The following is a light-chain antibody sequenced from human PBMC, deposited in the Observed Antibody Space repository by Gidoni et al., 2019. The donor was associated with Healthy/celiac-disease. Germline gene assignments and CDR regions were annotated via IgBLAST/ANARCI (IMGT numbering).Light chain of an antibody. CDR2: AAS. CDR3: QQSYSTPLLT. V-gene: IGKV1-39*01. CDR1: QSISSY. J-gene: IGKJ4*01. Sequence: DIQMTQSPSSLSASVGDRVTITCRASQSISSYLNWYQQKPGKAPKLLIYAASSLQSGVPSRFSGSGSGTDFTLTISSLQPEDVATYYCQQSYSTPLLTFXGXTKVXIK.